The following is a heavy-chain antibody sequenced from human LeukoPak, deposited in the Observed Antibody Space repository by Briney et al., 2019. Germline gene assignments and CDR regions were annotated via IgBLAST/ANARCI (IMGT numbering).Heavy chain of an antibody. CDR1: GYSISSGYY. V-gene: IGHV4-38-2*02. CDR2: NYHSGSH. CDR3: ARAELRASPSYYYYMDV. J-gene: IGHJ6*03. D-gene: IGHD1-7*01. Sequence: SETLSLTCTVSGYSISSGYYWGWIRQPPGEGLEGIGSNYHSGSHYYNLSLKSRVTISVDTSKNQFYLKLSSVTAADTAVYYCARAELRASPSYYYYMDVWGKGTTVTVSS.